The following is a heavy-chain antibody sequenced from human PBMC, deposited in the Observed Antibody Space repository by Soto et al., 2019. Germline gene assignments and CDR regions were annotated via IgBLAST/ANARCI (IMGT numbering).Heavy chain of an antibody. V-gene: IGHV1-18*01. CDR2: ISAQNGTT. J-gene: IGHJ4*02. D-gene: IGHD1-1*01. Sequence: QVPLVQSGAEVKKPGASGKVSCKASGYTFTSYGITWVRQAPGQGLEWMGWISAQNGTTEYATKLLGRVIVTRDTSTSRANMELSSLISDDTAVYYCARGRYGDYWGQGALVTVSS. CDR3: ARGRYGDY. CDR1: GYTFTSYG.